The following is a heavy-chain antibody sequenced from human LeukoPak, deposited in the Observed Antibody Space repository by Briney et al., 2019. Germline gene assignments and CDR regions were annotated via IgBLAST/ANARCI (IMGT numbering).Heavy chain of an antibody. Sequence: GGSLRLSCAASGFTFSSYWMHWVRQAPGKGLVWVSRINSDGSSTSYADSVKGRFTISRDNAKNTLYLQMNSLRAEDTAVYYCARENYGDYHYYYYYGMDVWGQGTTVTVSS. CDR2: INSDGSST. CDR3: ARENYGDYHYYYYYGMDV. D-gene: IGHD4-17*01. CDR1: GFTFSSYW. J-gene: IGHJ6*02. V-gene: IGHV3-74*01.